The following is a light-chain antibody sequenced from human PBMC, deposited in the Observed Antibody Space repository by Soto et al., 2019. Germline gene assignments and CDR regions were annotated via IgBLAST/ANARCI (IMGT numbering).Light chain of an antibody. J-gene: IGLJ2*01. CDR2: DVN. CDR3: CSYAGSYTLV. V-gene: IGLV2-11*01. Sequence: QSVLTQPRSVSGSPGQSVTISCTGTSSDVGGYNYVSWYRQHPGKAPKLMIYDVNKRPSGVPDRFSGSKSDNTASLTISGLQAEDEADYYCCSYAGSYTLVFGGGTKVTVL. CDR1: SSDVGGYNY.